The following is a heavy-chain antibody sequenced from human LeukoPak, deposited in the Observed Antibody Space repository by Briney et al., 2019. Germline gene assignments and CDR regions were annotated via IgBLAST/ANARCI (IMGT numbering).Heavy chain of an antibody. Sequence: SETLSLTCTVSGGSIGSSSYYWGWIRQPPGKGLEWIGTIYYSGNTYDNPSLKSRVTISVDTSKNQFSLKMNSVTAADTAVYYCASCYTGNCDAFDIWGQGTMVTVSS. V-gene: IGHV4-39*07. CDR3: ASCYTGNCDAFDI. D-gene: IGHD1-26*01. CDR1: GGSIGSSSYY. CDR2: IYYSGNT. J-gene: IGHJ3*02.